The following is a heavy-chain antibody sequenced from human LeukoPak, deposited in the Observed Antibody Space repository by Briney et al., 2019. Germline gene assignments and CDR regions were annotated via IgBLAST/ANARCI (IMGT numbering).Heavy chain of an antibody. D-gene: IGHD2-2*02. CDR2: ISAYNGNT. CDR3: ARGIDPVPAAIWSFDY. J-gene: IGHJ4*02. Sequence: ASVKVYCKASGYTFTSYGISWVRQAPGQGLEWMGWISAYNGNTNYAQKLQGRVTMTTDTSTSTAYMELRSLRSDDTAVYYCARGIDPVPAAIWSFDYWGQGTLVTVSS. V-gene: IGHV1-18*01. CDR1: GYTFTSYG.